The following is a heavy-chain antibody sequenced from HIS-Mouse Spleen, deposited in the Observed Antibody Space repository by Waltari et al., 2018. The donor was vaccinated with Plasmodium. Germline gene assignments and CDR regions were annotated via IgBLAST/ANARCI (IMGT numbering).Heavy chain of an antibody. V-gene: IGHV4-34*01. CDR3: ARVTSSGVYWYFDL. Sequence: QVQLQQWGAGLLKPSETLSLTCAVYGGSFSGSYWSWIRQPPGKGREWIGEINHSGSTNYNPSLKSRVTISVDTSKNQFSLKLSSVTAADTAVYYCARVTSSGVYWYFDLWGRGTLVTVSS. J-gene: IGHJ2*01. CDR1: GGSFSGSY. D-gene: IGHD3-3*01. CDR2: INHSGST.